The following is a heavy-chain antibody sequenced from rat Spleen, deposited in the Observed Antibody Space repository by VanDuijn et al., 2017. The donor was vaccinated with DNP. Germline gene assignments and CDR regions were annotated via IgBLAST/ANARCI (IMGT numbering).Heavy chain of an antibody. CDR1: GHSITSNY. V-gene: IGHV3-1*01. J-gene: IGHJ2*01. Sequence: EVQLQESGPGLVKPSQSLSLTCSVTGHSITSNYWGWIRKFPGNKMEWIGHISYSGRTTYNPSLKSRISITRDTSKNQFFLQLNSVTTEDTATYYCARRGDGYKYFDKWGQGVMVTVSS. D-gene: IGHD4-1*01. CDR2: ISYSGRT. CDR3: ARRGDGYKYFDK.